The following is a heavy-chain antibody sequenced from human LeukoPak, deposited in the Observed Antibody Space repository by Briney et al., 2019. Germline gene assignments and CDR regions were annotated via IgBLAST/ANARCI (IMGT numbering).Heavy chain of an antibody. CDR2: ISGSGGST. CDR3: AKGGYCSSTSCYADWFDP. J-gene: IGHJ5*02. D-gene: IGHD2-2*01. CDR1: GFTFSSYA. Sequence: GGSLRLSCAASGFTFSSYAMSWVRQAPGKGLEWVSAISGSGGSTYYADSVKGRFTISRDNSKNTLYLQMNSLRAEDTAVYYCAKGGYCSSTSCYADWFDPWGQGTLVTVSS. V-gene: IGHV3-23*01.